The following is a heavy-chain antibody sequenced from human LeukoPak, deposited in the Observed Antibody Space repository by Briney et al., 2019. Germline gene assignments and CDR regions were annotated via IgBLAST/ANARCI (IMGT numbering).Heavy chain of an antibody. CDR1: GGSFTDYF. V-gene: IGHV4-34*01. CDR2: INDYTGDS. J-gene: IGHJ6*02. CDR3: ARGRIAKIVVGHSFSYGMDV. Sequence: SETLSLTGTVFGGSFTDYFWTWIRHSPGNGLGWIGEINDYTGDSKYNPSLNSRVSMSLAKSKNQLSLGLRSLTAGDTAVYYCARGRIAKIVVGHSFSYGMDVWGQGTTVTVSS. D-gene: IGHD3-22*01.